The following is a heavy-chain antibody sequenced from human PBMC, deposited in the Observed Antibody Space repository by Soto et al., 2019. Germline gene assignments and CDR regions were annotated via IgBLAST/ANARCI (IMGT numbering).Heavy chain of an antibody. CDR3: ARVRYSGCYSGYFDY. J-gene: IGHJ4*02. D-gene: IGHD1-26*01. CDR1: GYTFTSYG. CDR2: ISAYNGNT. Sequence: QVQLVQSGAEVKKPGASVKVSCKASGYTFTSYGISWVRQAPGQGLEWMGWISAYNGNTNYAQKLQGRVTMTTDTSKSLAYMELRRLRSDDTAVEHCARVRYSGCYSGYFDYWGQGTLVTVFS. V-gene: IGHV1-18*01.